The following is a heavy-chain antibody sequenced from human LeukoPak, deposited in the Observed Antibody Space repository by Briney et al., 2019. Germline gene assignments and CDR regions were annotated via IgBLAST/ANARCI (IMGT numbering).Heavy chain of an antibody. Sequence: PGGSLRLSGAASGATLQRFAMSWVRKAPGKGLEWLAVTSGTEDSTHYADSVRGRFIISTDSSKKSLYLQMNSLRAEDTAVYYCTKDLMTGFSSGWYFGYWGLGTLVTVSS. CDR2: TSGTEDST. CDR1: GATLQRFA. CDR3: TKDLMTGFSSGWYFGY. J-gene: IGHJ4*02. V-gene: IGHV3-23*01. D-gene: IGHD6-19*01.